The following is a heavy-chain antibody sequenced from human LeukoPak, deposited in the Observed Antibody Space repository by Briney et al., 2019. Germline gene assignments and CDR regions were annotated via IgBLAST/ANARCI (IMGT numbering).Heavy chain of an antibody. CDR2: IYTSGST. J-gene: IGHJ4*02. CDR3: AREMGIAAAGTLTLDY. D-gene: IGHD6-13*01. Sequence: SETLSLTCTVSGGSISSYYWSWIRQPAGKGLEWIGRIYTSGSTNYNPSLKSRVTMSVDTSKNQFSLKLSSVTAADTAVYYCAREMGIAAAGTLTLDYWGQGTLVTVSS. CDR1: GGSISSYY. V-gene: IGHV4-4*07.